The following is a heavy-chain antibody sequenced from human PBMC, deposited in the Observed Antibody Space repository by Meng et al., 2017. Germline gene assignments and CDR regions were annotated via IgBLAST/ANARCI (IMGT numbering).Heavy chain of an antibody. Sequence: GESLKISCAASGFTFSSYAMSWVRQAPGKGLEWVSTISGSGGSTYYADSVKGRFTISRDNSKNTLYLQMNSLRAEDTAVYYCAAYCVGDCLGWWNAFDIWGQGTMVTVSS. J-gene: IGHJ3*02. D-gene: IGHD2-21*02. CDR3: AAYCVGDCLGWWNAFDI. V-gene: IGHV3-23*01. CDR2: ISGSGGST. CDR1: GFTFSSYA.